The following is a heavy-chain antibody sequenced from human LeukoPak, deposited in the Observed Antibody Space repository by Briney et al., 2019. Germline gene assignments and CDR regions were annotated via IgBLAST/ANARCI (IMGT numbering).Heavy chain of an antibody. CDR1: GYTFTGYY. Sequence: RASVKVSCKASGYTFTGYYIHWVRQAPGQGLEWMGWINPNSGGTNYAQKFQGRVTMTRDTSISTAYMELSRLRSDDTAVYYCARYTAMVMIDYWGQGTLVTVSS. CDR3: ARYTAMVMIDY. V-gene: IGHV1-2*02. D-gene: IGHD5-18*01. J-gene: IGHJ4*02. CDR2: INPNSGGT.